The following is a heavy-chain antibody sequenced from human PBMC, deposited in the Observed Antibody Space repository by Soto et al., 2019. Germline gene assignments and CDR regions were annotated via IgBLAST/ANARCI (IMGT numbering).Heavy chain of an antibody. CDR3: ARVIAARPGYYYYGMDV. Sequence: APVKVSFKASGYTLTSYDINWVRQATGQGLEWMGWMNPNSGNTGYAQKFQGRVTMTRNTSISTAYMELSSLRSEDTAVYYCARVIAARPGYYYYGMDVWGQGTTVTVSS. J-gene: IGHJ6*02. D-gene: IGHD6-6*01. CDR1: GYTLTSYD. CDR2: MNPNSGNT. V-gene: IGHV1-8*01.